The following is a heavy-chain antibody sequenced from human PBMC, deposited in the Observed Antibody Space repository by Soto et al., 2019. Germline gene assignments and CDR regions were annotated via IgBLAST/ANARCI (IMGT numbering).Heavy chain of an antibody. D-gene: IGHD3-3*02. CDR1: GGTFSSYA. V-gene: IGHV1-69*13. CDR3: ARLTFRRNWFDP. Sequence: SVKGSCEASGGTFSSYAISWVRQAPGQGLEWMGGIIPIFGTANYAQKFQGRVTITADESTSTAYMELSSLRSEDTAVYYCARLTFRRNWFDPWGQGTLVTV. CDR2: IIPIFGTA. J-gene: IGHJ5*02.